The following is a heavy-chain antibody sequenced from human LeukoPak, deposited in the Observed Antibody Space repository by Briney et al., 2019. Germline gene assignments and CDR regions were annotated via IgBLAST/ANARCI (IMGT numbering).Heavy chain of an antibody. D-gene: IGHD3-3*01. CDR3: AVRRYDFWSGYYGVTWFDP. CDR2: INHSGST. CDR1: GGSFSGYY. Sequence: SETLPLTCAVYGGSFSGYYWSWIRQPPGKGLEWIGEINHSGSTNYNPSLKSRVTISVDTSKNQFSLKLSSVTAADTAVYYCAVRRYDFWSGYYGVTWFDPWGQGTLVTVSS. J-gene: IGHJ5*02. V-gene: IGHV4-34*01.